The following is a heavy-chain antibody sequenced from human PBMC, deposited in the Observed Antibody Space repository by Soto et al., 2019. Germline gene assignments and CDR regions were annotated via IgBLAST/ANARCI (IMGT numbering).Heavy chain of an antibody. CDR1: GFTFTSSA. Sequence: SVKVSCKASGFTFTSSAVQWVRQARGQRLEWIGWIVVGSGNTNYAQKFQERVTITRNMSTSTAYMELSSLRSEDTAVYYCAATPFGSGSYYNGYYYYYGMDVWGQGTTVTVSS. J-gene: IGHJ6*02. CDR2: IVVGSGNT. D-gene: IGHD3-10*01. V-gene: IGHV1-58*01. CDR3: AATPFGSGSYYNGYYYYYGMDV.